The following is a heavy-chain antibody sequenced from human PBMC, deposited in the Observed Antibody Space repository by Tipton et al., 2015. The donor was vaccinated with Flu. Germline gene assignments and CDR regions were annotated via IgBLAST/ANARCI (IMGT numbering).Heavy chain of an antibody. CDR2: ISSSGSTI. J-gene: IGHJ6*02. Sequence: SLRLSCAASGFTFSSYEMNWVRQAPGKGLEWVSYISSSGSTIYYADSVKGRFTISRDNAKNSLYLQMNSLRAEDTAVYYCARDSGIAAAGVWAMSNYYGMDVWGQGTTVTVSS. V-gene: IGHV3-48*03. D-gene: IGHD6-13*01. CDR3: ARDSGIAAAGVWAMSNYYGMDV. CDR1: GFTFSSYE.